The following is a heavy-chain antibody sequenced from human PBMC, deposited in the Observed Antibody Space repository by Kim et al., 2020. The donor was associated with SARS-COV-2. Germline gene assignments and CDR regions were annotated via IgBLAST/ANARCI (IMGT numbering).Heavy chain of an antibody. J-gene: IGHJ5*02. Sequence: ASVKVSCKASGYTFTSYYMHWVRQAPGQGLEGMGVINHGGGSTSYAQKFQGRVTMTRDTSTSTVYLELSSLRTEDTAVYYCTRVGVRGAPFDTWGQGTLV. CDR1: GYTFTSYY. V-gene: IGHV1-46*01. CDR2: INHGGGST. D-gene: IGHD3-10*01. CDR3: TRVGVRGAPFDT.